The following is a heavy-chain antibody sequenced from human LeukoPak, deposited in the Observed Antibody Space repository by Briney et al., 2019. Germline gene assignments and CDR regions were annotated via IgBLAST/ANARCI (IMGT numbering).Heavy chain of an antibody. CDR3: ARDTYGSGSYYNAPLDY. V-gene: IGHV3-48*01. J-gene: IGHJ4*02. D-gene: IGHD3-10*01. Sequence: PGGSLRLSCAASGFTFSSYSMNWVRQAPGKGLEWVSYIRSGGSSIYYADSVKGRFTISRDNAKNSLYLQMNSLRAEDTAVYYCARDTYGSGSYYNAPLDYWGQGTLVTVSS. CDR2: IRSGGSSI. CDR1: GFTFSSYS.